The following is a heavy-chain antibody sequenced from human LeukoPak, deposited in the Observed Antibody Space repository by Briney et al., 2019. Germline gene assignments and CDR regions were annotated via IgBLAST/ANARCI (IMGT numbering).Heavy chain of an antibody. CDR1: GYTFTSYG. Sequence: ASVKVSCKPSGYTFTSYGINWVRQAPGQGLEWMGWISAHNGNTNYAQNLQGRITMTTDTSTSTAYMELRSLRSDDTAVYYCARDRGVVVTTMGLAYWGQGTLVTVSS. V-gene: IGHV1-18*01. J-gene: IGHJ4*02. CDR3: ARDRGVVVTTMGLAY. CDR2: ISAHNGNT. D-gene: IGHD2-21*02.